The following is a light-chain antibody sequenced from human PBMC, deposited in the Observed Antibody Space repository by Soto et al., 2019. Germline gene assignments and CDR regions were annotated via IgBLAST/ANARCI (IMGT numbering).Light chain of an antibody. CDR1: SSNVGVYNY. CDR2: EVT. Sequence: QSALTQPPSASGSPGQSVTLSCTGASSNVGVYNYVSWYQQHPGKAPKLIIYEVTKRPSGVPDRFSGSKSGNTASLTVSGLQAEDEADYYCSTYGGSNNLLFGGGTKLTVL. CDR3: STYGGSNNLL. V-gene: IGLV2-8*01. J-gene: IGLJ2*01.